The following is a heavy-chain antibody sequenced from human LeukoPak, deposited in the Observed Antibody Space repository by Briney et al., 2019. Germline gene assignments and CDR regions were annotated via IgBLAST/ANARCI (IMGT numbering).Heavy chain of an antibody. D-gene: IGHD6-19*01. CDR3: ASGSGWSFGY. CDR2: IYYSGNT. V-gene: IGHV4-59*12. CDR1: SGSISTYY. J-gene: IGHJ4*02. Sequence: PSETLSLTCTVSSGSISTYYWNWIRQPPGKGLEWIGYIYYSGNTNYNPSLKSRVTISLDTSKNQFSLKLTSATAADTAVYYCASGSGWSFGYWGQGILVTVSS.